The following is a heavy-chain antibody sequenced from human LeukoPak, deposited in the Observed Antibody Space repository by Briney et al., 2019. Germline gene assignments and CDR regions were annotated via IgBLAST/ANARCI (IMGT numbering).Heavy chain of an antibody. J-gene: IGHJ4*02. CDR3: ASHGGNSELFDY. V-gene: IGHV3-7*03. CDR1: AFTFSSYW. D-gene: IGHD4-23*01. CDR2: IKQDGSEK. Sequence: PGGSLRLSCAASAFTFSSYWMSWVRQAPGKGLEWVANIKQDGSEKYYVDSVKGRFTISRDNSKNTLYLQMNSLRAEDTAVYYCASHGGNSELFDYWGQGTLVTVSS.